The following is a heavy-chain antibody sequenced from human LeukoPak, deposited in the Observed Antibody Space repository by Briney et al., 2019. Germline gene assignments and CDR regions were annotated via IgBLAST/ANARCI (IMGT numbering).Heavy chain of an antibody. CDR3: AKRDSDYYYYFMDA. CDR2: ISSYSTTM. V-gene: IGHV3-48*04. Sequence: GSLSLSCAASGFTFSSYGMNWVRQAPGKGLEWISYISSYSTTMYYADSVKGRFTISRDNTNNSLYLQLNSLRAEDTAVYYCAKRDSDYYYYFMDAWGKGTTVTVSS. J-gene: IGHJ6*03. CDR1: GFTFSSYG. D-gene: IGHD2-15*01.